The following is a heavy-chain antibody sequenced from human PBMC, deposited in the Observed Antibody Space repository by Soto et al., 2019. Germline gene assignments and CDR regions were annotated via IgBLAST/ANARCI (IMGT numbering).Heavy chain of an antibody. Sequence: EVQLVESGGGLVEPGGSLRLSCATSGFTFSTCSMNWVRQAPGKGLEWVSSISATGTYTFYADSLKGRFTISRDNARNSLFLQMNILRVEDTALYYCTTEYNSRQDLNHWGQGALVTVSS. CDR2: ISATGTYT. D-gene: IGHD6-6*01. CDR3: TTEYNSRQDLNH. V-gene: IGHV3-21*01. CDR1: GFTFSTCS. J-gene: IGHJ5*02.